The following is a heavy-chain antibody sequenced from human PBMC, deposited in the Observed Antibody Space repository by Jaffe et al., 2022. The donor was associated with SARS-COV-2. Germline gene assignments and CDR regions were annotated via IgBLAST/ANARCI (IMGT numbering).Heavy chain of an antibody. CDR3: ARVSTAGADV. J-gene: IGHJ6*02. Sequence: QVQLQESGPGLVKPSQTLSLTCTVSGGSISSGSYYWSWIRQPAGKGLEWIGRIYTSGSTNYNPSLKSRVTISVDTSKNQFSLKLSSVTAADTAVYYCARVSTAGADVWGQGTTVTVSS. CDR2: IYTSGST. CDR1: GGSISSGSYY. D-gene: IGHD6-13*01. V-gene: IGHV4-61*02.